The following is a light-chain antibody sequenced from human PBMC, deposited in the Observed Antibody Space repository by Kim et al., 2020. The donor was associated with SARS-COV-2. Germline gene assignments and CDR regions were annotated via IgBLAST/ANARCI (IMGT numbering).Light chain of an antibody. CDR1: SIRTYY. CDR2: GKK. Sequence: SSELTQDPAVSVALGQTVRITCQGDSIRTYYASWHQQKPGQAPAVVIYGKKNRPSGTPDRFSGSSSGDTASLTITGAQAEDEADYYCDSRDSSGNHVVFGGGTQLTVL. J-gene: IGLJ2*01. CDR3: DSRDSSGNHVV. V-gene: IGLV3-19*01.